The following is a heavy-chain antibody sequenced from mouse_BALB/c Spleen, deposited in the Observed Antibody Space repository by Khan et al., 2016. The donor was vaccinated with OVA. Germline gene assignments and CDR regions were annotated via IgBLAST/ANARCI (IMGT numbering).Heavy chain of an antibody. CDR1: GYSITSNYA. J-gene: IGHJ4*01. D-gene: IGHD1-1*01. Sequence: QLEESGPGLVKPSQSLSLTCTVTGYSITSNYAWNWIRQFPENRLEWMGYISYSGSTSYNPSLKSRISITRDTSKNQFFLQLNSVTTEDTATXCCASQNYYGYAIDYWGQGTSVTVSS. CDR2: ISYSGST. V-gene: IGHV3-2*02. CDR3: ASQNYYGYAIDY.